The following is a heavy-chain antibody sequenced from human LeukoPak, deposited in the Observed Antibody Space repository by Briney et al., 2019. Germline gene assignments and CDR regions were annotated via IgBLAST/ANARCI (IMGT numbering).Heavy chain of an antibody. Sequence: GGSLRLSCAASGFTFSTYTMNWVRQAPGKGLEWISSISSTSRYIYYADSVKGRFTISRDNAKNTLYLQMNSLRAEDTAVYYCAREGYYGSAALYSWGHGTLVTVSS. CDR3: AREGYYGSAALYS. V-gene: IGHV3-21*06. J-gene: IGHJ5*01. CDR2: ISSTSRYI. CDR1: GFTFSTYT. D-gene: IGHD3-10*01.